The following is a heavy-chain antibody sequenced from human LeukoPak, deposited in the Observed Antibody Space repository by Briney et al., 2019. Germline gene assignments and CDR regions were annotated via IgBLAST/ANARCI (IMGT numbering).Heavy chain of an antibody. J-gene: IGHJ3*02. CDR2: INDNGAGT. CDR1: GFTFSSYA. Sequence: GGSLRLSCAASGFTFSSYAMSWVRQAPGKGLKWVSTINDNGAGTYYADSVKGRFTISRDNSYNTVSLQMNSLRAEDTAVYYCARPTTVTTIAADAFDIWGQGTMVTVSS. D-gene: IGHD4-11*01. CDR3: ARPTTVTTIAADAFDI. V-gene: IGHV3-23*01.